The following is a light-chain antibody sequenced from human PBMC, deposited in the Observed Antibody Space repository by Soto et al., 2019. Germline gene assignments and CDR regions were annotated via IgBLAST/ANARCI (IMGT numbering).Light chain of an antibody. Sequence: DIQMTQSPSTLSASVGDRVTITCRASQSINIWLAWYQQKAGKAPKLLIYDASTLESGVPSRFSGSGSRTEFTLTISSQQPDDFATYYCQEYNSWRGEWTFGQGTKVEIK. CDR1: QSINIW. CDR2: DAS. J-gene: IGKJ1*01. CDR3: QEYNSWRGEWT. V-gene: IGKV1-5*01.